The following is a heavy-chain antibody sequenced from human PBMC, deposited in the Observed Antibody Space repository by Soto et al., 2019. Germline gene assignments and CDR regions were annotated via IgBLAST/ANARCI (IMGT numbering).Heavy chain of an antibody. D-gene: IGHD5-12*01. V-gene: IGHV3-30-3*01. CDR2: ISYDGSNK. CDR1: GFTFSSYA. CDR3: ASPRGYSGYDSPAYPFDD. Sequence: GGSLRLSCAASGFTFSSYAMHWVRQAPGKGLEWVAVISYDGSNKYYADSVKGRFTISRDNSKNTLYLQMNSLRAEDTAVYYCASPRGYSGYDSPAYPFDDWGQVTLFTLSS. J-gene: IGHJ4*02.